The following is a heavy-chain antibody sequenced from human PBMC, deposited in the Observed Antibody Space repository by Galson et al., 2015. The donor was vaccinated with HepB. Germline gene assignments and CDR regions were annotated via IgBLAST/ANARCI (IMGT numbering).Heavy chain of an antibody. Sequence: CSASGFTFTGYSMNWVRQAPGRGLEWVSSISSSSTYMYYADSVKGRFTISRDNAKNSLYLQMNSLRAEDTAVYYCARDCSSTSCYSDAFDIWGQGTMVTVSS. J-gene: IGHJ3*02. V-gene: IGHV3-21*01. CDR3: ARDCSSTSCYSDAFDI. D-gene: IGHD2-2*01. CDR2: ISSSSTYM. CDR1: GFTFTGYS.